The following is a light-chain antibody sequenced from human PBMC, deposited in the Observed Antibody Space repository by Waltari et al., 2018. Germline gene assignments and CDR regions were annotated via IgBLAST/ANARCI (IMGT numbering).Light chain of an antibody. J-gene: IGKJ2*01. CDR2: GAS. CDR1: QSVTSRY. V-gene: IGKV3-20*01. Sequence: EIVLTQSPGTLSLSPGERATLSCGASQSVTSRYIAWYQQKPGQPPRLLFYGASSRATGIPDRFSGSVSGTDFTLTISRLEPEDFAVYYCHQYGSSPYIFGQGTKLEIK. CDR3: HQYGSSPYI.